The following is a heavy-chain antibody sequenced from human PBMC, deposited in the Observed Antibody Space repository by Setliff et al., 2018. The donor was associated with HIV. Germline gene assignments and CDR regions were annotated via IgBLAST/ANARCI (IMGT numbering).Heavy chain of an antibody. CDR2: IKPNSGDT. V-gene: IGHV1-2*02. J-gene: IGHJ5*02. CDR3: ARDHGGNSGYNWFDP. D-gene: IGHD2-21*02. Sequence: ASVKVSCKASNYTLINYGVSWVRQAPGQGLEWVGRIKPNSGDTNYAQNFQGRVTVTRDTSFSTAYTSIRTTYMELTNLKSDDTAVYYCARDHGGNSGYNWFDPWGQGTLVTAPQ. CDR1: NYTLINYG.